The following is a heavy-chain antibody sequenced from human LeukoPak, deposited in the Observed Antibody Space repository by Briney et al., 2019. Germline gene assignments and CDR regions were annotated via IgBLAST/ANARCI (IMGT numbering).Heavy chain of an antibody. Sequence: PGGSLRLSCAASGFTFSSYAMTWVRQAPGKGLEWVSSFTSMSRTIYYADSVKGQFTISRDDAKKSLYLQMNSLRVEDTAIYYCARQSSGIAATDKIDYWGQGTLVTVSS. CDR2: FTSMSRTI. D-gene: IGHD6-13*01. J-gene: IGHJ4*02. V-gene: IGHV3-21*01. CDR1: GFTFSSYA. CDR3: ARQSSGIAATDKIDY.